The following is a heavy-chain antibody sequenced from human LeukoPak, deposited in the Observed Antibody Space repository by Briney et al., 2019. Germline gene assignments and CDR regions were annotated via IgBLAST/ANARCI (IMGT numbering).Heavy chain of an antibody. CDR2: ISSSSSYI. D-gene: IGHD3-22*01. CDR1: GFTFSSYS. V-gene: IGHV3-21*01. CDR3: ASDYDSSGYYSH. J-gene: IGHJ4*02. Sequence: GGSLRLSCAASGFTFSSYSMNWVRQAPGKGLEWVSSISSSSSYIYYADSVKGRFTISRDNAKNSLYLQMNSLRAEDTAVYYCASDYDSSGYYSHWGQGTLVTVSS.